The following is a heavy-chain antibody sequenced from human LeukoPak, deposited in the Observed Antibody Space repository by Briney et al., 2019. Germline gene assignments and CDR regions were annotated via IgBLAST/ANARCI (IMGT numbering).Heavy chain of an antibody. D-gene: IGHD2-21*02. Sequence: LRLSCAASGFTFNYAWMSWIRQPPGKGLEWIGNIYYSGNTNYNPSLKSRVTISVDRSKNHFSLKLSSVTAADTAVYFCARGGVMVTTIEGGYYYYAMDVWGQGTTVTVSS. CDR1: GFTFNYAW. CDR3: ARGGVMVTTIEGGYYYYAMDV. CDR2: IYYSGNT. V-gene: IGHV4-59*01. J-gene: IGHJ6*02.